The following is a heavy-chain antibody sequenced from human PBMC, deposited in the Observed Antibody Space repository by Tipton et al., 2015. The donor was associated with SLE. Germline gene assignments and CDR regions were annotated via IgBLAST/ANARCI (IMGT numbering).Heavy chain of an antibody. Sequence: QSGPEVKKPGASVKVSCKASGYTFTGYYMHWVRQAPGQGLEWMGRINPNSGGTNYAQKFQGRVTMTRDTSISTAYMELSRLRSDDTAVYYCARDLGLVRGAFDIWGQGTMVTVSS. V-gene: IGHV1-2*06. CDR2: INPNSGGT. CDR1: GYTFTGYY. CDR3: ARDLGLVRGAFDI. D-gene: IGHD6-6*01. J-gene: IGHJ3*02.